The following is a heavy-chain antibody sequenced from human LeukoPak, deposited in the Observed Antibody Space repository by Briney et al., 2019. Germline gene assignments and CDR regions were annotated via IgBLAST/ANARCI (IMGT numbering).Heavy chain of an antibody. J-gene: IGHJ4*02. CDR2: ISSSSSTI. Sequence: GGSLRLSCAASGFTFSSYSMNWVRQAPGKGLEWVSYISSSSSTIYYADSVKGRFTISRDNAKNSLYLQMNSLRAEDTAVYYCARVNHNEVRGVTIDYWGQGTLVTVSS. D-gene: IGHD3-10*01. CDR3: ARVNHNEVRGVTIDY. V-gene: IGHV3-48*01. CDR1: GFTFSSYS.